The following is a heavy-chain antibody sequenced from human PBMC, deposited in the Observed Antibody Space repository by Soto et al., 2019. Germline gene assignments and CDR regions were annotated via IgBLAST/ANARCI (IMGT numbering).Heavy chain of an antibody. CDR1: GGTFSSYA. V-gene: IGHV1-69*06. CDR2: IIPIFGTA. CDR3: ARALDGAPYYFDY. J-gene: IGHJ4*02. Sequence: SVKVSCKASGGTFSSYAISWVRQAPGQGLEWMGGIIPIFGTANYAQKFQGRVTITADKSTSTAYMELSSLRSEDTAVYYCARALDGAPYYFDYWGQGTLVTVSS. D-gene: IGHD2-8*01.